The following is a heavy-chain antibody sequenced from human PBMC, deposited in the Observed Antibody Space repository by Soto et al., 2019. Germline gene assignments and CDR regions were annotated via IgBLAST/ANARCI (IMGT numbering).Heavy chain of an antibody. J-gene: IGHJ4*02. V-gene: IGHV4-4*07. CDR2: IFSSGST. CDR1: GGSTNTFY. D-gene: IGHD5-12*01. Sequence: SETLSLTCTVSGGSTNTFYWSWVRQPAGKGLEWIGRIFSSGSTSFNPSLESRVAMSVDTSKNHFSLNWSSVTAADMAVYYCAREGSYSAYNFAHGIQLWSFDFWGQGALVTVSS. CDR3: AREGSYSAYNFAHGIQLWSFDF.